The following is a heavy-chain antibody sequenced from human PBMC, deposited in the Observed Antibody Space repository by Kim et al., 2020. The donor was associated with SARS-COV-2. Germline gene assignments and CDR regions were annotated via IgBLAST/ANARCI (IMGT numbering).Heavy chain of an antibody. J-gene: IGHJ4*02. V-gene: IGHV3-21*01. CDR3: VRGRSAAAEREFGY. D-gene: IGHD6-13*01. Sequence: DSVKRRVTTSGDNAKNSWYLQMNSLGAEDTAVYYCVRGRSAAAEREFGYWGQGTLVTVSS.